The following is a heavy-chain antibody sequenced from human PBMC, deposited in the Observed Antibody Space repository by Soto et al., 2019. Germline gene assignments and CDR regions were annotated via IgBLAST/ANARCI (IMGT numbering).Heavy chain of an antibody. Sequence: EVQLLESGGGLVQPGGSLRLSCAASGFSFSAYAMGWVRQAPGKGLEWVSTIHGGGGATHYADSVKGRFTISRDDSKNRLYSQRNSLRAEDTAVYYCAKFEGHPLEYWYLDFWGRGTMVTVSS. CDR1: GFSFSAYA. CDR2: IHGGGGAT. J-gene: IGHJ2*01. V-gene: IGHV3-23*01. CDR3: AKFEGHPLEYWYLDF. D-gene: IGHD1-1*01.